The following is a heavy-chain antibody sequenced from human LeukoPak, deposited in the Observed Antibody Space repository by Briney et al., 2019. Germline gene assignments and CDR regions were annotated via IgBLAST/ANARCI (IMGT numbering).Heavy chain of an antibody. CDR3: AKELYGSGSWWYYYGMDV. Sequence: GGSLRLSCAASGFTFSSYGMHWVRQAPGKGLEWVAVISYDGSNIYYADSVKGRFTISRDNSKNTLYLQMNSLRAEDTAVYYCAKELYGSGSWWYYYGMDVWGQGTTVTVSS. V-gene: IGHV3-30*18. CDR1: GFTFSSYG. J-gene: IGHJ6*02. D-gene: IGHD3-10*01. CDR2: ISYDGSNI.